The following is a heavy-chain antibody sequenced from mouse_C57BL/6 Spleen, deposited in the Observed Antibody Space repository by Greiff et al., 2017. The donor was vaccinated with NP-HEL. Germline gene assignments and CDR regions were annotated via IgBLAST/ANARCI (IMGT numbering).Heavy chain of an antibody. Sequence: EESGPGLVKPSQSLSLTCSVTGYSITSGYYWNWIRQFPGNKLEWMGYISYDGSNNYNPSLKNRISITRDTSKNQFFLKLNSVTTEDTATYDCARGDAWFAYWGQGTLVTVSA. CDR2: ISYDGSN. J-gene: IGHJ3*01. CDR3: ARGDAWFAY. CDR1: GYSITSGYY. V-gene: IGHV3-6*01.